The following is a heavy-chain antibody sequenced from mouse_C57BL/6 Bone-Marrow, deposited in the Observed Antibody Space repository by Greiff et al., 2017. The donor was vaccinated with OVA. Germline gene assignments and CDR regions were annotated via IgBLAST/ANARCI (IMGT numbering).Heavy chain of an antibody. V-gene: IGHV1-59*01. D-gene: IGHD3-3*01. CDR1: GYTFTSYW. CDR3: ARWSLGDY. Sequence: QVQLQQPGAELVRPGTSVKLSCKASGYTFTSYWMHWVKQRPGQGLEWIGVIDPSDSYTNYNQKFKGKATLTVDTSSSTAYMQLSSLTSEDSAVYYCARWSLGDYWGQGTTLTVSS. CDR2: IDPSDSYT. J-gene: IGHJ2*01.